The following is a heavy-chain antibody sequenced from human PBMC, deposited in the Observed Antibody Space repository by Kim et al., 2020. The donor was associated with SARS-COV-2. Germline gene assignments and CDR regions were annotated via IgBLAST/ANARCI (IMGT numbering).Heavy chain of an antibody. V-gene: IGHV3-23*01. D-gene: IGHD2-15*01. CDR3: GKGTTITVYSATNY. CDR1: GFTFSNYA. CDR2: ISGGGGST. J-gene: IGHJ4*02. Sequence: GGSLRLSCAASGFTFSNYAMSWVRQAPGKGLEWVSTISGGGGSTFYAGSVKGRFTISRENSKNVLSLQMDGLRADDTAVYYCGKGTTITVYSATNYWGQGTLVTVS.